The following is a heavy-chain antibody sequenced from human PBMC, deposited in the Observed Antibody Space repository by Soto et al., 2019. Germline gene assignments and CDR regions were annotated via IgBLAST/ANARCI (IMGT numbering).Heavy chain of an antibody. Sequence: SETLSLTCAVYGGSFSGYYWSWIRQPPGKGLEWIGEINHSGSTNYNPSLKSRVTISVDTSKNQFSLKLSSVTAADTAVYYCARGKVFPVYYYYYYYMDVWGKGTTVTVSS. CDR3: ARGKVFPVYYYYYYYMDV. CDR2: INHSGST. V-gene: IGHV4-34*01. D-gene: IGHD3-10*02. J-gene: IGHJ6*03. CDR1: GGSFSGYY.